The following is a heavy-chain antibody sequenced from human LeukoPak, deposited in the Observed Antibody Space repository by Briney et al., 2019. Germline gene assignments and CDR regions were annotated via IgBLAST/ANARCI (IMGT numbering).Heavy chain of an antibody. V-gene: IGHV3-66*04. CDR1: GFTVSTNY. J-gene: IGHJ6*02. Sequence: PGGSLRLSCAASGFTVSTNYMSWVRQAPGKGPEWVSVIYNVGSTYYADSVKGRFTISRDSSKNTLFLQMTNLRAEDTAVYYCASHGSSSDWAFWYGMDVWGQGTTVTVSS. CDR2: IYNVGST. CDR3: ASHGSSSDWAFWYGMDV. D-gene: IGHD6-19*01.